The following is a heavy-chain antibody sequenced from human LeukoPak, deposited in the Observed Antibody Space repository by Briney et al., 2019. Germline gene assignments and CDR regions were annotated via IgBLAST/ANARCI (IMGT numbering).Heavy chain of an antibody. J-gene: IGHJ4*02. V-gene: IGHV3-7*01. D-gene: IGHD6-13*01. CDR3: ASGRQLGC. Sequence: GRSLRLSCAASGFSFSNYWMSWVRQAPEKRLEWVANIKEDVSEKYYVDSVKGRFTISRDNARKSLYLQMNSLRAEDTAVYYCASGRQLGCWGQGTLVTAAS. CDR2: IKEDVSEK. CDR1: GFSFSNYW.